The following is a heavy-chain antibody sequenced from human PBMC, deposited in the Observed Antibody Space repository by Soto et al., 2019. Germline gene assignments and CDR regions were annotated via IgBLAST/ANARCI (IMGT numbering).Heavy chain of an antibody. J-gene: IGHJ5*02. CDR1: GGSISSHHW. V-gene: IGHV4-4*02. Sequence: QVQLQESGPGLVKPSGTLSLTCAVSGGSISSHHWWSWVRQSPAKGLEWLAEIYHSGSPNYNPSLKSRVTISVDKSKNQFSLNLRSVTAADTAVYYCARIDVRSSGWFDLWGQGTLVTVSS. CDR2: IYHSGSP. CDR3: ARIDVRSSGWFDL. D-gene: IGHD2-15*01.